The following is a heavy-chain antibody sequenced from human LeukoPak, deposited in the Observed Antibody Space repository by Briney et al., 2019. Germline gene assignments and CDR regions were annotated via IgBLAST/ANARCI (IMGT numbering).Heavy chain of an antibody. J-gene: IGHJ4*02. CDR2: IYDSGST. D-gene: IGHD1-26*01. CDR1: GGSISGGGYY. V-gene: IGHV4-30-2*01. Sequence: TSETLSLTCTVSGGSISGGGYYWSWIRQPPGKGLEWIGFIYDSGSTSYNSSLKSRVAISVDRSKNQFSLKLTSVTAADTAVYYCAKDSPKRYSGSYFDCWGQGTLVTVSS. CDR3: AKDSPKRYSGSYFDC.